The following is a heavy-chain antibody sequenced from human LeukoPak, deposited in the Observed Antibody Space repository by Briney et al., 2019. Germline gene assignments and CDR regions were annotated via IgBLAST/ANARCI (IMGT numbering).Heavy chain of an antibody. CDR1: GGTFSSYA. J-gene: IGHJ3*02. CDR3: ATHRKNYYDSSGYYVGDAFDI. Sequence: SVKVSCKASGGTFSSYAISWVRQAPGQGLEWMGRIIPIFGTANYAQKFQGRVTITTDESTSTAYMELSSLRSEDTAVYYCATHRKNYYDSSGYYVGDAFDIWGQGTMVTVSS. D-gene: IGHD3-22*01. V-gene: IGHV1-69*05. CDR2: IIPIFGTA.